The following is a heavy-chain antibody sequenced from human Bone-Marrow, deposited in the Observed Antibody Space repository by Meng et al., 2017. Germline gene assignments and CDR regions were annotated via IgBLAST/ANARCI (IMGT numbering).Heavy chain of an antibody. CDR1: SGSINSNF. J-gene: IGHJ4*02. D-gene: IGHD6-6*01. CDR3: ARAIATRPDVFDY. CDR2: ISYSGST. V-gene: IGHV4-59*01. Sequence: QEQLPVSGPGMVNTSETLPPTCTVSSGSINSNFGTWLRQPPGKGPEWIGYISYSGSTNYNPSLKSRVTISVDTSKNQFSLKLSSVTAADTAVYYCARAIATRPDVFDYWGQGTLVTVSS.